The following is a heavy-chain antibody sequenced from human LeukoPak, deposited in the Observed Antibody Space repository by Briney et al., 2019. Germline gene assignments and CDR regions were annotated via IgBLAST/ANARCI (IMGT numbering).Heavy chain of an antibody. CDR2: INHSGST. CDR3: ARGRSIAVAGRRWFDP. CDR1: GGSFSGYY. Sequence: SETLSLTCAVYGGSFSGYYWSWIRQPPGRGLEWIGEINHSGSTNYNPSLKSRVTISVDTSKNQFSLKLSSVTAADTAVYYCARGRSIAVAGRRWFDPWGQGTLVTVSS. J-gene: IGHJ5*02. V-gene: IGHV4-34*01. D-gene: IGHD6-19*01.